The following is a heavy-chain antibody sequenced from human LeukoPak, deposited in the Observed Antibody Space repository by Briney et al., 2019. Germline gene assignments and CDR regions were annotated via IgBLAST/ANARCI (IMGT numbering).Heavy chain of an antibody. D-gene: IGHD3-10*01. Sequence: ASVKVSCKASRPTFTSYGISWVRQAPGHGLKWMGWISAFNGNTNYAQKFQGRGTMTTDTSTSPTYIEMSNLRSDDPTVYHCAKAHQLLWFGELLYYFIDYGGQGTLVTVSS. CDR1: RPTFTSYG. CDR3: AKAHQLLWFGELLYYFIDY. V-gene: IGHV1-18*01. CDR2: ISAFNGNT. J-gene: IGHJ4*02.